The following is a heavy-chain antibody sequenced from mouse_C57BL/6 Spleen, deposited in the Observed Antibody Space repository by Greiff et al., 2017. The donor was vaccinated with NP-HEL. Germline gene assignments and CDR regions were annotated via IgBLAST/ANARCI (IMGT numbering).Heavy chain of an antibody. D-gene: IGHD1-1*01. CDR3: ANYGSSHNYYAMDY. CDR2: ISSGSSTI. J-gene: IGHJ4*01. Sequence: EVQVVESGGGLVKPGGSLKLSCAASGFTFSDYGMHWVRQAPEKGLEWVAYISSGSSTIYYAETVKGRFTISRDNAKNTLCLQMTSLSSEDTAMYYCANYGSSHNYYAMDYWGQGTSVTVSS. CDR1: GFTFSDYG. V-gene: IGHV5-17*01.